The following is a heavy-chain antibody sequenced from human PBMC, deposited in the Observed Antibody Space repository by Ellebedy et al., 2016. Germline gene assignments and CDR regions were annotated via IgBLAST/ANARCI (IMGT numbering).Heavy chain of an antibody. CDR1: GGSINNYY. D-gene: IGHD6-13*01. J-gene: IGHJ6*02. CDR3: ARVLRQRYSNTVWKSTYYYYAMDV. Sequence: SETLSLTXSVSGGSINNYYRSWIRQPPGKGLEWIGYVYYRASPRYNPSLGSRVTVSADTSKNQFSLRLSSVTPADTAVYYRARVLRQRYSNTVWKSTYYYYAMDVWGQGTTVTVSS. V-gene: IGHV4-59*01. CDR2: VYYRASP.